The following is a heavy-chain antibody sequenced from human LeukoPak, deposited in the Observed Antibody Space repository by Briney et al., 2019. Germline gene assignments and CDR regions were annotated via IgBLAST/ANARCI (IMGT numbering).Heavy chain of an antibody. CDR1: GFTFSSYS. J-gene: IGHJ3*02. Sequence: PGGSLRLSCAASGFTFSSYSMNWVRQAPGKGLEWVSSISSSSSYIYYADSVKGRFTISRGNAKNSLYLQMNSLRAEDTAVYYCARENSPDAFDIWGQGTMVTVSS. CDR3: ARENSPDAFDI. D-gene: IGHD2/OR15-2a*01. CDR2: ISSSSSYI. V-gene: IGHV3-21*01.